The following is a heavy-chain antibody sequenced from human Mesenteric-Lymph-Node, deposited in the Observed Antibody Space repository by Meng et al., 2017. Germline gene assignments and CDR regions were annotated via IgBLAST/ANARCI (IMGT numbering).Heavy chain of an antibody. CDR1: GGSISSSNYY. J-gene: IGHJ2*01. CDR2: IYNSGST. Sequence: QVHLQESGPGLVKPSQTPSLTCTVPGGSISSSNYYWSWIRQPPGKGLEWSGHIYNSGSTYYNPSLKSRITISVGTSKNQFSLKLSSVTAADTAVYYCARGQKGYFDLWGRGTLVTVSS. V-gene: IGHV4-30-4*01. CDR3: ARGQKGYFDL.